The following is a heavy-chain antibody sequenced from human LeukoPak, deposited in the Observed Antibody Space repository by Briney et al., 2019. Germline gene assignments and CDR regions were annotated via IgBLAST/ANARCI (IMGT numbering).Heavy chain of an antibody. CDR3: ARDLKLDGSSGYYAFDI. CDR2: DYYSGSS. D-gene: IGHD3-22*01. Sequence: SSETLSLTCTVSGGSITDYYWGWIRQPPGKGLEWIGYDYYSGSSNYNPSLKSRVTISVDTSKNQFSLKMSSVTAADTAVYYCARDLKLDGSSGYYAFDIWGQGTMVTVSS. CDR1: GGSITDYY. J-gene: IGHJ3*02. V-gene: IGHV4-59*01.